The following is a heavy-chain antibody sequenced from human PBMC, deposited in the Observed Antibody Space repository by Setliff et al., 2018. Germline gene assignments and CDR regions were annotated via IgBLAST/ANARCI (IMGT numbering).Heavy chain of an antibody. Sequence: TLSLTCSVSGDSIFDNYWSWIRQSPGRGLEWIAYISYTGSTNYNPSLKSRVTISLDTSKNHFSLNLRSVTAADTAVYYCARLSPYNTGPPFDYWGQGTLVTVS. CDR1: GDSIFDNY. D-gene: IGHD2-8*02. CDR2: ISYTGST. CDR3: ARLSPYNTGPPFDY. J-gene: IGHJ4*02. V-gene: IGHV4-59*08.